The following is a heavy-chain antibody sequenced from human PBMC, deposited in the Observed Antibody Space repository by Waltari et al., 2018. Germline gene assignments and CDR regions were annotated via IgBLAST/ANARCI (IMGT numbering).Heavy chain of an antibody. J-gene: IGHJ1*01. Sequence: EVQLVESGGGLVQPGRSLRLSCTASGFTFGDYAMSWVRQAPGKGLEWVGFIRSKAYGGTTEYAASVKGRFTISRDDSKSIAYLQMNSLKTEDTAVYYCTRRGYYSTIAEYFQHWGQGTLVTVSS. CDR3: TRRGYYSTIAEYFQH. V-gene: IGHV3-49*04. D-gene: IGHD3-22*01. CDR2: IRSKAYGGTT. CDR1: GFTFGDYA.